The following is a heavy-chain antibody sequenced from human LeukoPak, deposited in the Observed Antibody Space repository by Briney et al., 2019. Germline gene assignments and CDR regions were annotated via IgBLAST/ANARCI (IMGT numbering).Heavy chain of an antibody. CDR1: GFTFSSYA. CDR2: ISGSGGST. Sequence: QPGRSLRLSCAASGFTFSSYAMSWVRQAPGKGLEWVSAISGSGGSTYYADSVKGRFTISRDNSKNTLYLQMNSLRAEDTAVYYCAKDRGARKWLVLAVVDYWGQGTLVTVSS. CDR3: AKDRGARKWLVLAVVDY. D-gene: IGHD6-19*01. J-gene: IGHJ4*02. V-gene: IGHV3-23*01.